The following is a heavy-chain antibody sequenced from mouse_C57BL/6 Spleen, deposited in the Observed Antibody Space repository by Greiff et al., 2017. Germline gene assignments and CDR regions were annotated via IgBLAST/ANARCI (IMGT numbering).Heavy chain of an antibody. CDR3: AREEANWEALAY. J-gene: IGHJ3*01. CDR1: GFAFSSSS. Sequence: QVQLLQSGAELVKPGASLKLSCKASGFAFSSSSMNWVQQTPGKGLEWIARIDPGGGDTNYNCKFKGKATLTADKSSSTAYMQVSSLTSEHSAVYFCAREEANWEALAYWGQGTLVTVSA. D-gene: IGHD4-1*01. CDR2: IDPGGGDT. V-gene: IGHV1-82*01.